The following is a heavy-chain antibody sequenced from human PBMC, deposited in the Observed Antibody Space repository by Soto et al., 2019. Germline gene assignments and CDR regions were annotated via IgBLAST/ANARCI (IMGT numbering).Heavy chain of an antibody. J-gene: IGHJ4*02. CDR2: IIPIFGTA. D-gene: IGHD3-22*01. Sequence: SVKVSCKASGGTFSSYAISWVRQAPGQGLEWMGGIIPIFGTANYAQKFQGRVTITADESTSTAYMELSSLRSEDTAVYYCAREGYYYDSSGYYASDYWRQRTLVTVSS. CDR3: AREGYYYDSSGYYASDY. CDR1: GGTFSSYA. V-gene: IGHV1-69*13.